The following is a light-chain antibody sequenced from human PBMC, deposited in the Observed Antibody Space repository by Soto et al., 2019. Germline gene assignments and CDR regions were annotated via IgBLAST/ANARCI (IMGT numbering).Light chain of an antibody. CDR2: EVT. Sequence: QSVLTQPPSASGSPGQSVTISCTGTSSDFGAYHSVSWYQQHPGKAPKLMIYEVTKRPSGVPDRFSGSKSGNTASLTVSGLQTEDEADYYCSSFAANDNVLFGGGTKVTVL. J-gene: IGLJ2*01. CDR3: SSFAANDNVL. CDR1: SSDFGAYHS. V-gene: IGLV2-8*01.